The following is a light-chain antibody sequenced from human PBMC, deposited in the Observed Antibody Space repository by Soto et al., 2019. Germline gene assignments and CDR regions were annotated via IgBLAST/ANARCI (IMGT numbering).Light chain of an antibody. CDR1: SRDVGGYNY. Sequence: QSVLTQPPSASGSPGQSVAISCCGTSRDVGGYNYVSWYQQHPGKAPKLMIYDVNQRPSGVPDRFSGSKSGNTASLTVSGLQAEDEADYYCISYAGSNKPAFGGGTKLTVL. V-gene: IGLV2-8*01. CDR3: ISYAGSNKPA. J-gene: IGLJ2*01. CDR2: DVN.